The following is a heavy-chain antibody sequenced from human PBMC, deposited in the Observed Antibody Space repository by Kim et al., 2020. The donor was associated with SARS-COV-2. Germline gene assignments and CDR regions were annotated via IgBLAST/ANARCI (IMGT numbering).Heavy chain of an antibody. Sequence: GESLKISCKGSGYSFTSYWIGWVPQMPGKGLEWMGIIYPGDSDTRYSPSFQGQVTIPADKSISTAYLQWSRLKASDTGMYYCARWAVAGRDAFDIWGQGTMVTVSS. CDR1: GYSFTSYW. J-gene: IGHJ3*02. CDR3: ARWAVAGRDAFDI. CDR2: IYPGDSDT. D-gene: IGHD6-19*01. V-gene: IGHV5-51*01.